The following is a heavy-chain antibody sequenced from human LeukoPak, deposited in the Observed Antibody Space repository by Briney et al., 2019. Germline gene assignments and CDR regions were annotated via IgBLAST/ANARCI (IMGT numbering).Heavy chain of an antibody. D-gene: IGHD6-19*01. V-gene: IGHV1-2*02. CDR1: GYTFTGYY. CDR2: INPNSGGT. Sequence: GASVKVSCKASGYTFTGYYMHWVRQAPGQGLEWMGWINPNSGGTNYAQKFQGRVTMTRDTSISTAYMELSGLRSDDTAVYYCARDGIAVAGTGIDYWGQGTLVTVSS. J-gene: IGHJ4*02. CDR3: ARDGIAVAGTGIDY.